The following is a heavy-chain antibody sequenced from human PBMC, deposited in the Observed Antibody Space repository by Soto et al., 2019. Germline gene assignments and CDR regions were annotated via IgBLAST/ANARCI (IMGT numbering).Heavy chain of an antibody. CDR3: AKGCGTGSSCYILDY. CDR2: TSNEGRDE. J-gene: IGHJ4*02. Sequence: QVHLVESGGGVVQPGRSLRLSCEVSGLTFSSYGMHWVRQAPGKGLEWVAVTSNEGRDERYADSVKGRFTISRDNSKNTLYLQMSSLRAEDTAVYYCAKGCGTGSSCYILDYWGQGTLVTVSS. CDR1: GLTFSSYG. V-gene: IGHV3-30*18. D-gene: IGHD2-15*01.